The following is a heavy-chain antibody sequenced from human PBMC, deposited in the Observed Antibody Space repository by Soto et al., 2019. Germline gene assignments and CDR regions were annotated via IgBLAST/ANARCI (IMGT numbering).Heavy chain of an antibody. J-gene: IGHJ4*02. CDR2: VNPILSMS. CDR1: GDTFSFYT. D-gene: IGHD3-10*01. Sequence: ASVKVSCTASGDTFSFYTSNWVRQAPGLGLEWMGRVNPILSMSNYAQKFQGRVTMTADKSTSTAYMELRSLRSEDTAFYYCATSYGSGYRAFDYWGQGALVTVSS. V-gene: IGHV1-69*02. CDR3: ATSYGSGYRAFDY.